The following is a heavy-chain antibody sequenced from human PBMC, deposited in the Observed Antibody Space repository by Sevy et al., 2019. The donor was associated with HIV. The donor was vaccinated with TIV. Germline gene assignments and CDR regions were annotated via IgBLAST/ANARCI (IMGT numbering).Heavy chain of an antibody. Sequence: GGSLRLSCAASGFTFSDHYMDWVRQAPGKGLEWVGRTRNKANSYTTEYAASVKGRFTISRDDSKNSLYLQMNSLKTEDTAVYYCARAFPGSAADSYYYYYYMDVWGNGTTVTVSS. V-gene: IGHV3-72*01. CDR2: TRNKANSYTT. J-gene: IGHJ6*03. CDR3: ARAFPGSAADSYYYYYYMDV. D-gene: IGHD6-13*01. CDR1: GFTFSDHY.